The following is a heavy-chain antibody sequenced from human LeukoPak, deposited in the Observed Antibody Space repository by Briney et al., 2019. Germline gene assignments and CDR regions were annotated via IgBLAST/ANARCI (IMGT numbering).Heavy chain of an antibody. D-gene: IGHD3-22*01. CDR1: GGSISSYY. J-gene: IGHJ4*02. CDR3: ARGISYYYDSSGYYSDY. V-gene: IGHV4-34*01. Sequence: SETLSLTCTVSGGSISSYYWSWIRQPPGKGLEWIGEINHSGSTNYNPSLKSRVTISVDTSKNQFSLKLSSVTAADTAVYYCARGISYYYDSSGYYSDYWGQGTLVTVSS. CDR2: INHSGST.